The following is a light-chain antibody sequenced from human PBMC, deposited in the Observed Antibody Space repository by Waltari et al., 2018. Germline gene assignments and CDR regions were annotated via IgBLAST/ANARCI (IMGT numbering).Light chain of an antibody. Sequence: DIVMNQSPDSLAVSLGERATIPRKSSQSVFSSSIDKSYLSWYQQKPGQPPKLLIYWASTRESGVPDLFSGSGSGTDFALTISSLQAEDVAVYYCQQYYRTPQTFGQGTKVEVK. J-gene: IGKJ1*01. CDR1: QSVFSSSIDKSY. CDR3: QQYYRTPQT. V-gene: IGKV4-1*01. CDR2: WAS.